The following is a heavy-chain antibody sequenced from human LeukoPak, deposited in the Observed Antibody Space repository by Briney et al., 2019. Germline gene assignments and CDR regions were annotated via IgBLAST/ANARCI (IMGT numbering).Heavy chain of an antibody. CDR2: INHSGST. CDR3: ASVCIAEWYWFDP. Sequence: SETLSLTCAVYGGSFSGYYWSWIRQPPGEGLEWIGEINHSGSTNYNPSLKSRVTISVDTSKNQFSLKLSSVTAADTAVYYCASVCIAEWYWFDPWGQGTLVTVSS. D-gene: IGHD6-13*01. V-gene: IGHV4-34*01. CDR1: GGSFSGYY. J-gene: IGHJ5*02.